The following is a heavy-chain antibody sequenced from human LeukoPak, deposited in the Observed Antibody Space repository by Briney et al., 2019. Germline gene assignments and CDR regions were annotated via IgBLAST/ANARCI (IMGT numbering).Heavy chain of an antibody. J-gene: IGHJ5*02. V-gene: IGHV1-18*01. CDR1: GYTFTSYG. D-gene: IGHD6-19*01. CDR3: ARNAYSSSGGLDP. CDR2: ISAYNGNT. Sequence: ASVKVSCKASGYTFTSYGISWVRQAPGQGLEWMGWISAYNGNTDYAQKLQGRVTTTTDTSTSTAYMELSSLRSEDTAVYYCARNAYSSSGGLDPWGQGTLVTVSS.